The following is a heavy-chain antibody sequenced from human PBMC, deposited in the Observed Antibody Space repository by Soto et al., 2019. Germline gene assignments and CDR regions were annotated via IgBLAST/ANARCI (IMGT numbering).Heavy chain of an antibody. J-gene: IGHJ2*01. V-gene: IGHV3-48*03. Sequence: EVQLVESGGGLIQPGGSLRLSCAASGFTFSSYEMNWVRQAPGKGLDWVSYISTSGSTIYYADSVKGRFTISRANAKNSLYLQMNSLRAEDTAVYYCTRDPSSGRRDWYFDLWGRGTLVTVSS. D-gene: IGHD3-22*01. CDR1: GFTFSSYE. CDR3: TRDPSSGRRDWYFDL. CDR2: ISTSGSTI.